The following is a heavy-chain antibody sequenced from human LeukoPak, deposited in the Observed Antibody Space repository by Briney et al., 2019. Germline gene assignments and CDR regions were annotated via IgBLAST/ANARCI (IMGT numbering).Heavy chain of an antibody. CDR3: ARNVGWYSHDS. D-gene: IGHD6-19*01. Sequence: PSETLSLTCTVSGYSISSGYYWGWIRQPPGKGLEWIGYIYGSGSTNYDPSLRSRVTISEDTSKNQFSLKLTSVIAADTAVYYCARNVGWYSHDSWGQGTLVTVSS. J-gene: IGHJ4*02. CDR2: IYGSGST. CDR1: GYSISSGYY. V-gene: IGHV4-38-2*02.